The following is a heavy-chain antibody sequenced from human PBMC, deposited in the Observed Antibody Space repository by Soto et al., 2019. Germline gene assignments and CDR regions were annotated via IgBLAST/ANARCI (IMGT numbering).Heavy chain of an antibody. CDR2: INPSGGST. J-gene: IGHJ5*02. Sequence: ASVKVSCKASGYTFTSYYMHWVRQAPGQGLEWMGIINPSGGSTSYAQKFQGRVTMTRDTSTSTVYMELSSLRSEDTAVYYCARVFRALYYDFWSGENWFDPWGQGTLVTVSS. V-gene: IGHV1-46*01. CDR1: GYTFTSYY. CDR3: ARVFRALYYDFWSGENWFDP. D-gene: IGHD3-3*01.